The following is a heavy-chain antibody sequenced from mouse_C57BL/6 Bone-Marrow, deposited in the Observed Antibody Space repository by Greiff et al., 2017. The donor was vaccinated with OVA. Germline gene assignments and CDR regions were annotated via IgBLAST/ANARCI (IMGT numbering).Heavy chain of an antibody. J-gene: IGHJ2*01. V-gene: IGHV2-6*01. CDR1: GFSLTSYG. CDR3: ATPYYGTRYFDY. D-gene: IGHD1-1*01. CDR2: IWGVGST. Sequence: VQRVESGPGLVVPSQSLSITCTVSGFSLTSYGVDWVRQSPGKGLEWLGVIWGVGSTNYNSALKSRLSISKDNSKSQVFLKMNSLQTDDTAMYYCATPYYGTRYFDYWGQGTTLTVSS.